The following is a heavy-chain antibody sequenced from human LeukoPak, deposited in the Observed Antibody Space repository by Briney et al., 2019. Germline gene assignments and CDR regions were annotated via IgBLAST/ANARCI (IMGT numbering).Heavy chain of an antibody. V-gene: IGHV4-31*03. CDR3: ARGLVGGSYPFDY. CDR1: GGSISSGGYY. D-gene: IGHD1-26*01. Sequence: SETLSLTCTVSGGSISSGGYYWSWIRQHPGKGLEWIGYIYYSGSTYYNPSLKGRVTISVDTSKNQFSLKLSSVTAADTAVYHCARGLVGGSYPFDYWGQGTLVTVSS. J-gene: IGHJ4*02. CDR2: IYYSGST.